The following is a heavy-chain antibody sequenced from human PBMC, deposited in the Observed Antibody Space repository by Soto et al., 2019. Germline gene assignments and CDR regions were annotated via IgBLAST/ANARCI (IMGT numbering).Heavy chain of an antibody. CDR2: ISYDGSNK. V-gene: IGHV3-30-3*01. D-gene: IGHD6-19*01. CDR1: GFTFSSYA. CDR3: VRDKSPYSSGWHNRHFDY. Sequence: ESGGGVVQPGRSLRLSCAASGFTFSSYAMHWVRQAPGKGLEWVAVISYDGSNKYYADSVKGQFTISRDNSKTLYLQMNSLRAEDTAVYYCVRDKSPYSSGWHNRHFDYWGQGTLVTVSS. J-gene: IGHJ4*02.